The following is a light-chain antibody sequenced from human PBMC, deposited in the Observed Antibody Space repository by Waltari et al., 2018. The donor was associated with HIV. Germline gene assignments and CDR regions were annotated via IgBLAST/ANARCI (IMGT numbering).Light chain of an antibody. Sequence: QSVLTQPPSASGTPGQRVTISCSGSSSDIGSSYVNWFQQLPGTAPKLLIYRNNQRPSGVPDRFSGSKSGTSASLAISGLRSEDEADYYCATWDDNLSGVVFGGGTKLTVL. V-gene: IGLV1-47*01. CDR1: SSDIGSSY. J-gene: IGLJ2*01. CDR3: ATWDDNLSGVV. CDR2: RNN.